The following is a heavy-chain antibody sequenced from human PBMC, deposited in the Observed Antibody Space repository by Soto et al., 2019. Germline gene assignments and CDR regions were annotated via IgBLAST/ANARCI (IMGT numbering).Heavy chain of an antibody. Sequence: GGSLXLSCAASGFXFSSYAMSWVRQAPGKGLEWVSGISGSGGSTYNADSVKGRFTISRDNAKNTLYLQMNSLRAEDTAIYYCAKSFSGWYKFHYWGQGTRVTVSS. CDR3: AKSFSGWYKFHY. V-gene: IGHV3-23*01. CDR2: ISGSGGST. D-gene: IGHD6-19*01. J-gene: IGHJ4*01. CDR1: GFXFSSYA.